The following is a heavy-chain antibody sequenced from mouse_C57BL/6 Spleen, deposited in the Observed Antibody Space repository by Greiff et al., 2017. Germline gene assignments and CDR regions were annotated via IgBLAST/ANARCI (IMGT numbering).Heavy chain of an antibody. CDR3: ARGYYGNCWYFDV. D-gene: IGHD2-1*01. J-gene: IGHJ1*03. V-gene: IGHV1-72*01. CDR2: IDPNSGGT. CDR1: GYTFTSYW. Sequence: VKQSCKASGYTFTSYWMHWVTQRPGRGLEWIGRIDPNSGGTKYNEKFKSKSTLTVDKPSSAAYMQRSSLTSEDSAVYDCARGYYGNCWYFDVWGTGTTVTVSS.